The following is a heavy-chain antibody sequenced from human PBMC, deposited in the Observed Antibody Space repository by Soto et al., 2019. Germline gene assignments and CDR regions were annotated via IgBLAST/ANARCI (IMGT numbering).Heavy chain of an antibody. V-gene: IGHV1-69*01. D-gene: IGHD6-13*01. CDR1: GGTLNKHA. Sequence: QVQLVQSGAEVKKPGSSVKVSCKASGGTLNKHAITWVRRAPGQGLEWLGGIIPMFGIPNYPQKFQGRVTITADDSTNTSNRELHSLASDDTAVYYCARGGTSGWLKGAYDVWGQGTMVTVSS. J-gene: IGHJ3*01. CDR3: ARGGTSGWLKGAYDV. CDR2: IIPMFGIP.